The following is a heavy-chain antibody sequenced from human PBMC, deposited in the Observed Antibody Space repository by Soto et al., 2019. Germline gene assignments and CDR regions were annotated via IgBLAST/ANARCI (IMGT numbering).Heavy chain of an antibody. D-gene: IGHD5-12*01. CDR2: INPSGGST. J-gene: IGHJ1*01. CDR1: GYTFTSYY. V-gene: IGHV1-46*01. Sequence: ASVKVSCKASGYTFTSYYMHWVRQAPGQGLEWMGIINPSGGSTSYAQKFQGSVTMTRDTSTSTVYMELSSLRSADTAVYYCARENKVEMATITALAEYFQHWGQGTLVTVSS. CDR3: ARENKVEMATITALAEYFQH.